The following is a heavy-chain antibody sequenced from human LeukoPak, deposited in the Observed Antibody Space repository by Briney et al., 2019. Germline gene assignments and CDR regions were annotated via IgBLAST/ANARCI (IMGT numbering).Heavy chain of an antibody. V-gene: IGHV3-7*03. CDR1: GFTFSSYW. CDR2: IKEDSSEK. Sequence: PGGSLRLSCAASGFTFSSYWMSWVRQAPGKGLEWVANIKEDSSEKYCVDSVRGRFTISRDNAKNSLYLQVNSLRAEDTAVYYCASTPYYDMDVWGKGTTVTVSS. D-gene: IGHD5/OR15-5a*01. J-gene: IGHJ6*04. CDR3: ASTPYYDMDV.